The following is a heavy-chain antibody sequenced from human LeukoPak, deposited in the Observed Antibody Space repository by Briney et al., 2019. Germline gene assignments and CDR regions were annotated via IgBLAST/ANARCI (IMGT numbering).Heavy chain of an antibody. J-gene: IGHJ4*02. CDR2: IYTSGST. V-gene: IGHV4-4*07. Sequence: PSETLSLTCTVSGGSINSYYWSWIRQPAGKGLEWIGRIYTSGSTNYNPSLMSRVTMSVDTSKNQFSLKLSSVTAADTAVYYCARGARYCSGGSCYRSFDYWGQGTLVTVSS. CDR3: ARGARYCSGGSCYRSFDY. D-gene: IGHD2-15*01. CDR1: GGSINSYY.